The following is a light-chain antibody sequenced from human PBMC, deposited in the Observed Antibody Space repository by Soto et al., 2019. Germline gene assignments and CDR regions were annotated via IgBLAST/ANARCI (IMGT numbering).Light chain of an antibody. Sequence: EIVLTQSPGPLSLSPGERATLSCRASQSVSSSYLAWYQQKPGQAPRLLIYGASSRATGIPDRFSGSGSGTDFTLTISRLESEDFAVYYCQQYGSSRTFGPGTKVDIK. CDR3: QQYGSSRT. CDR2: GAS. J-gene: IGKJ3*01. V-gene: IGKV3-20*01. CDR1: QSVSSSY.